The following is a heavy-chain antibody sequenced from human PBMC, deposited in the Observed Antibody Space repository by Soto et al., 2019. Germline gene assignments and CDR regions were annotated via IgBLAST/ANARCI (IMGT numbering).Heavy chain of an antibody. J-gene: IGHJ4*02. V-gene: IGHV4-31*03. CDR2: IYYSGIT. Sequence: ASETLSLTCTVSGGSISSGGYYWNWIRQHPGKGLEWIGYIYYSGITYYNPSLKSRVTISVDTSKNQFSLKLSSVTAADTAVYYCARPLAYWGQGTLVTVSS. CDR3: ARPLAY. CDR1: GGSISSGGYY.